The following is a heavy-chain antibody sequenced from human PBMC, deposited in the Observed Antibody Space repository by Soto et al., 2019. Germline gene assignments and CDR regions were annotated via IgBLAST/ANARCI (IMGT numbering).Heavy chain of an antibody. J-gene: IGHJ6*02. D-gene: IGHD3-9*01. CDR3: ARDSYFDWSNYYYGMDV. CDR2: IYYSGST. CDR1: GGSFSGYY. Sequence: SETLSLTCAVYGGSFSGYYWSWIRQPPGKGLEWIGYIYYSGSTNYNPSLKSRVTISVDTSKNQFSLKLSSVTAADTAVYYCARDSYFDWSNYYYGMDVWGQGTTVTVSS. V-gene: IGHV4-59*01.